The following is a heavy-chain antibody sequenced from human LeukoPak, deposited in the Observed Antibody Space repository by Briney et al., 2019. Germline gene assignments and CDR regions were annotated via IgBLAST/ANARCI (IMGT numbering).Heavy chain of an antibody. CDR2: IIPIFGTA. J-gene: IGHJ4*02. V-gene: IGHV1-69*13. D-gene: IGHD2-15*01. Sequence: SVKVSCKASGGTFSSYAISWVRQAPGQGLEWMGGIIPIFGTANYAQKFQGRVTITADESTGTAYMELSSLRSEDTAVYYCASLKRCSGGSCYSAGHWGQGTLVTVSS. CDR1: GGTFSSYA. CDR3: ASLKRCSGGSCYSAGH.